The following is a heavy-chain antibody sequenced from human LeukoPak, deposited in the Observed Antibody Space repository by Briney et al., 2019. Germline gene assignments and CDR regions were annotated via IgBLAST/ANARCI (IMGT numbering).Heavy chain of an antibody. CDR2: VYNSGST. CDR1: GGSIGSYY. Sequence: PSETLSLTCTVSGGSIGSYYWSWIRQPPGKGLEWIGYVYNSGSTSYNPSLKSRVTISVDTSKNQFSLKLSSVTAADTAVYYCARSGYCSSTSCYRSLWFDPWGQGTPVTVSS. CDR3: ARSGYCSSTSCYRSLWFDP. D-gene: IGHD2-2*02. V-gene: IGHV4-59*01. J-gene: IGHJ5*02.